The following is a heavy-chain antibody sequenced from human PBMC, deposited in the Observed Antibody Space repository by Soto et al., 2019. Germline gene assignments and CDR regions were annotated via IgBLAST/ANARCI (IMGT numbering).Heavy chain of an antibody. CDR3: ARERWQSSDNYYYYGMDV. V-gene: IGHV1-69*01. D-gene: IGHD3-9*01. J-gene: IGHJ6*02. CDR2: IIPIFGTA. Sequence: QVQLVQSGAEVKKPGSSVKVSCKASGGTFSSYAISWVRQAPGQGLEWMGGIIPIFGTANYAQKFQGRVTITADESTSKAYMELSSLRSEDTAVDYCARERWQSSDNYYYYGMDVWGQGTTVTVSS. CDR1: GGTFSSYA.